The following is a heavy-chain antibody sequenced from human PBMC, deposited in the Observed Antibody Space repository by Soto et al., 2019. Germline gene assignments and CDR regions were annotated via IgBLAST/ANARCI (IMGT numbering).Heavy chain of an antibody. Sequence: QLLESGPGLVKPSETLSLTCSVSGGSISSSSSYWGWIRQPPGKGLEWIGSLDYSGSTYYNPSLKSRVTISVDTSKNQFSLQLSSVTAADTAVYYCARGGNGLGAVDWIDPWGQGTLVTVSS. J-gene: IGHJ5*02. V-gene: IGHV4-39*02. CDR2: LDYSGST. CDR1: GGSISSSSSY. D-gene: IGHD3-16*01. CDR3: ARGGNGLGAVDWIDP.